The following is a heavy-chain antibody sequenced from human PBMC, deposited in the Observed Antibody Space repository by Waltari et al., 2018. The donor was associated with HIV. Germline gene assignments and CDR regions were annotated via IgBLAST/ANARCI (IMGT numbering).Heavy chain of an antibody. CDR3: ARVPLREVISWYFDL. V-gene: IGHV4-59*01. CDR1: GDSIRRYY. Sequence: QVQLQESGPGLVKPSETLSLTCTASGDSIRRYYRSRIRQSPGKGLEWIGYIYYSGNTNYNPSLKSRLSISLDASTNQLSLKLTSVTAADTAVYYCARVPLREVISWYFDLWGRGTLVIVSS. J-gene: IGHJ2*01. CDR2: IYYSGNT. D-gene: IGHD3-10*01.